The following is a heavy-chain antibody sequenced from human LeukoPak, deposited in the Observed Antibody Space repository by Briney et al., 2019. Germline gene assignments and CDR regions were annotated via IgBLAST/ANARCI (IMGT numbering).Heavy chain of an antibody. Sequence: PSETLSLTCTVSGGSISSYYWSWIRQPPGKGLEWIGYIYYSGSTTYNPSLKSRVTISLDTSKNQFSLKLGSVTAADTAMYYCARIVPYKYGYVDYWGQGTLVTVSS. CDR2: IYYSGST. CDR3: ARIVPYKYGYVDY. J-gene: IGHJ4*02. CDR1: GGSISSYY. D-gene: IGHD5-18*01. V-gene: IGHV4-59*01.